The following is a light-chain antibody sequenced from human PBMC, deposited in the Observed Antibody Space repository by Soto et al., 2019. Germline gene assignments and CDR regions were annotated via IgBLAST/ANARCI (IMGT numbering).Light chain of an antibody. CDR1: TSNIVNNY. CDR2: DDN. V-gene: IGLV1-51*01. J-gene: IGLJ1*01. CDR3: GTWDRRLSAFV. Sequence: VLTQPPAVSAAPVQRVTVPCSETTSNIVNNYASWYQQLPGMTTKLLLHDDNKRPSRTPVRFSGSRSGTSAPLDITGLRTGDEADYYCGTWDRRLSAFVFGAGTNVTVL.